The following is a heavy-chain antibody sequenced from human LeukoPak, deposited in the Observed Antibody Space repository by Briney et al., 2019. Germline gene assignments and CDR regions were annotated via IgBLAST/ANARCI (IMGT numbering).Heavy chain of an antibody. CDR1: GFTFSSYS. CDR3: ARDYAGDTSGLVLDY. V-gene: IGHV3-48*04. J-gene: IGHJ4*02. D-gene: IGHD3-22*01. Sequence: GGSLRLSCAASGFTFSSYSMNWVRQAPGKGLEWVSYISTSGTITHYADSVKGRFTISRDNAKNSLYLQMNSLRADDTAVYYCARDYAGDTSGLVLDYWGQGTLVTVSS. CDR2: ISTSGTIT.